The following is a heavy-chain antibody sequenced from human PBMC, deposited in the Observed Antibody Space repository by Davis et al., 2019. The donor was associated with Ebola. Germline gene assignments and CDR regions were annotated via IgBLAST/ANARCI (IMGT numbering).Heavy chain of an antibody. V-gene: IGHV3-21*01. CDR2: ISSSSSYI. CDR1: GFTFSSYS. D-gene: IGHD6-13*01. J-gene: IGHJ4*02. Sequence: GESLKISCAASGFTFSSYSMNWVRQAPGKGLEWVSSISSSSSYIYYADSVKGRFTISRDNAKNSLYLQMNSLRAEDTAVYYCARASSSWAPFDYWGQGTLVTVSS. CDR3: ARASSSWAPFDY.